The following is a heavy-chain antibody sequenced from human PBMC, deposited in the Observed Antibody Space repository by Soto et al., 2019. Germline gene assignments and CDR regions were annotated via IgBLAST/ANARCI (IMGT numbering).Heavy chain of an antibody. Sequence: GGSLRLSCAASGFTFSDYYMSWIRQAPGKGLEWVSHISSSGSIIYYADSVKGRFTISRDNAKNSLYLQVNSLRAEDTAVYYCARDLGYYDSSGYFDYWGQGTLVTV. CDR2: ISSSGSII. D-gene: IGHD3-22*01. CDR1: GFTFSDYY. CDR3: ARDLGYYDSSGYFDY. J-gene: IGHJ4*02. V-gene: IGHV3-11*01.